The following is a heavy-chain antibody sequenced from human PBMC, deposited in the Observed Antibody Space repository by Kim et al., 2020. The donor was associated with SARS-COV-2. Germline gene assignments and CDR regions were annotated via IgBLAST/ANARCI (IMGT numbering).Heavy chain of an antibody. CDR2: ISGSGGST. J-gene: IGHJ2*01. V-gene: IGHV3-23*01. CDR1: GFTFSSYA. Sequence: GGSLRLSCAASGFTFSSYAMSWVRQAPGKGLEWVSAISGSGGSTYYADSVKGRFTISRDNSKNTLYLQMNSLRAEDTAVYYCAKGEELYYDSSGYYFGYFDLWGRGTLVTVSS. CDR3: AKGEELYYDSSGYYFGYFDL. D-gene: IGHD3-22*01.